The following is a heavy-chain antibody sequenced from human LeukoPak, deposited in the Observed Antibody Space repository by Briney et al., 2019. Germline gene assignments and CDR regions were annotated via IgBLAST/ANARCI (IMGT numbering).Heavy chain of an antibody. J-gene: IGHJ6*03. CDR3: ARGYGSGSYYDYYMDV. V-gene: IGHV4-59*01. CDR1: GGSISNYY. CDR2: VYHSGST. D-gene: IGHD3-10*01. Sequence: SETLSLTCTVSGGSISNYYWSWLRQPPGKGLEWLGYVYHSGSTNYNPSLKSRVTISVETSKNEFSLKLRSVTAADTAVYYCARGYGSGSYYDYYMDVWGKGTTVTVSS.